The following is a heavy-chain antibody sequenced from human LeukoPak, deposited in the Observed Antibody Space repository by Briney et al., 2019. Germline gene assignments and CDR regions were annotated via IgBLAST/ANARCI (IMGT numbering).Heavy chain of an antibody. Sequence: PSETLSLTCTVSGGSISSYYWSWIRQPPGKGLEWIGYIYYSGSTNYNPSLKSRVTISVDTSKNQFSLKLGSVTAADTAVYYCARYSSGWYMFDYWGQGTLVTVSS. V-gene: IGHV4-59*08. CDR3: ARYSSGWYMFDY. CDR2: IYYSGST. D-gene: IGHD6-19*01. CDR1: GGSISSYY. J-gene: IGHJ4*02.